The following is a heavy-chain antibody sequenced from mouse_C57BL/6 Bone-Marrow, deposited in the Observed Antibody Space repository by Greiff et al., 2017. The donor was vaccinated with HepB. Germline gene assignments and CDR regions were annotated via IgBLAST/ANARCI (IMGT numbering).Heavy chain of an antibody. D-gene: IGHD1-1*01. CDR3: ARGALLLRLSWFAY. Sequence: QVQLQQSGPELVKPGASVKISCKASGYAFSSSWMNWVKQRPGKGLEWIGRIYPGDGDTNYNGKFKGKATLTADKSSSTAYMQLSSLTSEDSAVYFCARGALLLRLSWFAYWGQGTLVTVSA. V-gene: IGHV1-82*01. CDR2: IYPGDGDT. J-gene: IGHJ3*01. CDR1: GYAFSSSW.